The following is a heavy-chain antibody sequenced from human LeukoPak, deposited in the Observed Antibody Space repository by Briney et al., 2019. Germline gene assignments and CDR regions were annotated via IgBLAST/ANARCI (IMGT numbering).Heavy chain of an antibody. CDR1: GGSISSYY. D-gene: IGHD2-15*01. J-gene: IGHJ2*01. Sequence: SETLSLTCTVSGGSISSYYWSWIRQPPGKGLEWIGYIYYSGSTNYNPSLKSRVTISVDTSKNQFSLKLSSVTAADTAVYYCARGYCSGGSCYSWYFGLWGRGTLVTVSS. V-gene: IGHV4-59*01. CDR3: ARGYCSGGSCYSWYFGL. CDR2: IYYSGST.